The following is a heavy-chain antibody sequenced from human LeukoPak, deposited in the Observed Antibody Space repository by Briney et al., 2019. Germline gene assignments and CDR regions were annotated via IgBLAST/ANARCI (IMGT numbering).Heavy chain of an antibody. CDR2: IDPSGTTL. CDR3: ARAAYNWN. CDR1: GFTLRHYV. D-gene: IGHD1-20*01. V-gene: IGHV3-11*01. Sequence: PGGSLRLSCAASGFTLRHYVMSWVRQAPGKGLEWVSYIDPSGTTLYYADSVKGRFIIPRDNGKNSLYLQLRSLKDEDTAVYFCARAAYNWNWGQGTLVTVSS. J-gene: IGHJ4*02.